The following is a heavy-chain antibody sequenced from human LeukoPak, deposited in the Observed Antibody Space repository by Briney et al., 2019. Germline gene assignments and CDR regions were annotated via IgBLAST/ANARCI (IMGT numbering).Heavy chain of an antibody. CDR1: GFTFGSYW. V-gene: IGHV3-7*01. CDR2: IKQDGSEK. Sequence: GGSLRLSCAASGFTFGSYWMSWVRQAPGKGLEWVANIKQDGSEKYYMDSVKGRFTISRDNAKSSLYLQVNSLRAEDTSVYYCARLRRGSGSWYYAFDIWGQGTMVTVSS. J-gene: IGHJ3*02. D-gene: IGHD6-13*01. CDR3: ARLRRGSGSWYYAFDI.